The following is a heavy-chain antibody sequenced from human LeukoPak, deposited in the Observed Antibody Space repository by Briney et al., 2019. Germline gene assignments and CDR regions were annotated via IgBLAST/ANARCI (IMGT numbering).Heavy chain of an antibody. V-gene: IGHV4-59*11. CDR2: ILYSGNT. J-gene: IGHJ5*02. Sequence: PSGTLSLTCTVSVGSISSHLWSWIRQPPGKGLEGIGYILYSGNTNYNPSLKSRVTMSVDTSKNQSSLRLSCVTAADTAMYYCARDIVDGRNPGNRFDPWGQGTLVTVSS. D-gene: IGHD2-15*01. CDR3: ARDIVDGRNPGNRFDP. CDR1: VGSISSHL.